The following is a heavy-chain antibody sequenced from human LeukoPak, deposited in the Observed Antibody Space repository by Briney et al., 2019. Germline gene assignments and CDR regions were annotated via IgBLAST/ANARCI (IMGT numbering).Heavy chain of an antibody. Sequence: GGSLRLSCAASGFTFSSYGMHWVRQAPGKGLEWVAVIWYDGSNKYYADSVKGRFTISRDNSKNTLYLQMNSLRAEDTAVYYCAKVRWGNSFDYWGQGTLVTVSS. CDR2: IWYDGSNK. J-gene: IGHJ4*02. D-gene: IGHD3-16*01. V-gene: IGHV3-33*06. CDR1: GFTFSSYG. CDR3: AKVRWGNSFDY.